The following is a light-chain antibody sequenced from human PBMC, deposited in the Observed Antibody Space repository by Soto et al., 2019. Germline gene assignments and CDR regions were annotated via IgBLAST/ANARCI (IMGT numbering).Light chain of an antibody. V-gene: IGKV1-27*01. CDR1: QGIRNY. CDR2: TAS. CDR3: QKYSGPPYT. Sequence: DIQMTQSPSSLSASVGDRVTITCRASQGIRNYLAWYQQKPGKVPKLLIYTASTLQSGVPSRFSGSGSGTDFTLTISGLQPEDVATYYCQKYSGPPYTFGQGTKLEIK. J-gene: IGKJ2*01.